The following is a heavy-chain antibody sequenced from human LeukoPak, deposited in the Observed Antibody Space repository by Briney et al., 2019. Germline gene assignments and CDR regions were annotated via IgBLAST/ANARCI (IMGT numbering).Heavy chain of an antibody. J-gene: IGHJ4*02. CDR3: AREIFGSGSYPDY. D-gene: IGHD3-10*01. V-gene: IGHV3-33*01. CDR1: GFSSSTYA. Sequence: GRSLRLSCAASGFSSSTYAMHWVGQAPGKGLEWVALIWHSASHTFSTDSVKVRFTISRDKSKNTVYLQMNSLGGEDTAVYYCAREIFGSGSYPDYWGQGTLVTVSS. CDR2: IWHSASHT.